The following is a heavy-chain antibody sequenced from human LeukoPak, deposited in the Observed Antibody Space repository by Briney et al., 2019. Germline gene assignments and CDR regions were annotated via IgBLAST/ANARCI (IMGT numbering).Heavy chain of an antibody. CDR2: ISYDGSKK. V-gene: IGHV3-30-3*01. CDR1: GFTFSSYA. J-gene: IGHJ6*02. Sequence: GGSLRLSCAASGFTFSSYAMHWVRQAPGKGLEWVAVISYDGSKKYYADSGKGRFTISRDNSKNTLYLQMNSLRAEDTAVYYCARDLIVADIVLMVYAIGYGMDVWGQGSTVTVSS. D-gene: IGHD2-8*01. CDR3: ARDLIVADIVLMVYAIGYGMDV.